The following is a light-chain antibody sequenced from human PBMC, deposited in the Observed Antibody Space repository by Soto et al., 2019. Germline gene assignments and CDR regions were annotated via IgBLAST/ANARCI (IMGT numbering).Light chain of an antibody. CDR3: LLSYSGARGV. J-gene: IGLJ3*02. Sequence: QAVVTQEPSLTVSPGGTVTLTCGSSTGAVTSGHYPYWFQQKPGQAPRTLIYDTSNKHSWTPARFSGSLLGGXAALTLSGAXXEDEAEYYCLLSYSGARGVFGGG. V-gene: IGLV7-46*01. CDR2: DTS. CDR1: TGAVTSGHY.